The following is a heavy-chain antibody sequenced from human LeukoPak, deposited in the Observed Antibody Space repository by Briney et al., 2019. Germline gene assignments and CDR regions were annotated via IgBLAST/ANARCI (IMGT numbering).Heavy chain of an antibody. J-gene: IGHJ6*02. V-gene: IGHV1-18*01. D-gene: IGHD6-13*01. CDR3: ARGGGQQLNYYYYGMDV. CDR1: GYTFTSYG. CDR2: ISAYNGNT. Sequence: ASVTVSCKASGYTFTSYGISWVRQARGQGLEWMGWISAYNGNTNYAQKLQGRVTMTTDTSTSTAYMELRSLRSDDTAVYYCARGGGQQLNYYYYGMDVWGQGTTVTVSS.